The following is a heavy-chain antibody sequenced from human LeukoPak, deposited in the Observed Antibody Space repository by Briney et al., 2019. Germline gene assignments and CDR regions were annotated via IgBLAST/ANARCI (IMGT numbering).Heavy chain of an antibody. J-gene: IGHJ6*02. Sequence: GGSLRLSCAASGFTFSSYEMNWVRQAPGKGLEWASYIASGGGANRFYSESVKGRFTISRDNAKNSLYLHMNSLRAEDTGVYYCARIGTTTRGPAGLDVWGQGTTVTVSS. V-gene: IGHV3-48*03. D-gene: IGHD2/OR15-2a*01. CDR3: ARIGTTTRGPAGLDV. CDR2: IASGGGANR. CDR1: GFTFSSYE.